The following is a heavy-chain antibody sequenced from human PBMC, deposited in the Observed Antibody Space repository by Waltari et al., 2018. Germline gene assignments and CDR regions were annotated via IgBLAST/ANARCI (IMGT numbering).Heavy chain of an antibody. CDR1: GFLVSSNY. V-gene: IGHV3-53*01. CDR3: ARWQQWPVRAFDY. Sequence: EVQLVESGGGLLQPGVSLRLSCAASGFLVSSNYMSWVRQAPGRGLEWVSRIYSGGSTYYADSVKGRFTISRDNSKNTLYLQMDSLSVEDTAVYYCARWQQWPVRAFDYWGQGTLVTVSS. D-gene: IGHD6-19*01. CDR2: IYSGGST. J-gene: IGHJ4*02.